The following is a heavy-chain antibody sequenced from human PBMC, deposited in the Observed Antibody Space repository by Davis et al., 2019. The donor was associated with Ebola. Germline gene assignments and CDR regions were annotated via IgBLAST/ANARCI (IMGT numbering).Heavy chain of an antibody. CDR3: ARDLGDGYTIRGSGSDY. CDR1: GYTFTGYG. J-gene: IGHJ4*02. Sequence: ASVKVSCKASGYTFTGYGISWVRQAPGQGLEWMGWISAYNGNTNYAQKLQGRVTMTTDTSTSTAYMELRSLRSDDTAVYYCARDLGDGYTIRGSGSDYWGQGTLVTVSS. V-gene: IGHV1-18*04. D-gene: IGHD5-24*01. CDR2: ISAYNGNT.